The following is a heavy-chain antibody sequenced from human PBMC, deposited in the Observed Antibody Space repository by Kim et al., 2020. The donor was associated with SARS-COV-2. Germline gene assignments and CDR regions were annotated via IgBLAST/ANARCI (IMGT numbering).Heavy chain of an antibody. J-gene: IGHJ3*02. V-gene: IGHV3-9*01. CDR3: AKDIYDFWSGYWNAFDI. Sequence: GGSLRLSCAASGFTFGDYAMHWVRQAPGKGLEWVSGISWNSGSIGYADSVKGRFTISRDNAKNSLYLQMNSLRAEDTALYYCAKDIYDFWSGYWNAFDIWGQGTMVTVSS. CDR1: GFTFGDYA. CDR2: ISWNSGSI. D-gene: IGHD3-3*01.